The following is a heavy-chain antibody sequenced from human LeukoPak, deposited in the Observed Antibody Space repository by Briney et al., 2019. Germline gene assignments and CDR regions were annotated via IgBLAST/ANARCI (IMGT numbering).Heavy chain of an antibody. CDR2: IRYDGSNK. V-gene: IGHV3-30*02. CDR1: GFTFSSYG. J-gene: IGHJ4*02. Sequence: PGGSLRLSCAASGFTFSSYGMHWVRQAPGKGLEWVAFIRYDGSNKYYADSVKGRFTISRDNSKNTLYLQMNSLRIEDTAVYYCATRSGWTFDYWGQGTLVTVSS. D-gene: IGHD2-15*01. CDR3: ATRSGWTFDY.